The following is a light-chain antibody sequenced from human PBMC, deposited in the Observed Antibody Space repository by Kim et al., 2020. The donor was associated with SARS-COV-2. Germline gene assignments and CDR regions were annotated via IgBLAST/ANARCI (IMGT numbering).Light chain of an antibody. CDR3: QAWDSSTASYV. V-gene: IGLV3-1*01. CDR2: QDS. J-gene: IGLJ1*01. CDR1: KLGDKY. Sequence: PRQNASITFSGDKLGDKYACWYQQKPGQSPVLVIYQDSKRPSGIPERFSGSNSGNTATLTISGTQAMDEADYYCQAWDSSTASYVFGTGTKVTVL.